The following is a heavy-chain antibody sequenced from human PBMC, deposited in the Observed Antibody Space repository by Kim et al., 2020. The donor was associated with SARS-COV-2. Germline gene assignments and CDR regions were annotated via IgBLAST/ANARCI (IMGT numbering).Heavy chain of an antibody. D-gene: IGHD5-18*01. J-gene: IGHJ4*02. CDR1: GFTVSSNY. V-gene: IGHV3-53*04. Sequence: GGSLRLSCAASGFTVSSNYMSWVRQAPGKGLEWVSVIYSGGSTYYADSVKGRFTISRHNSKNTLYLQMNSLRAEDTAVYYCAREMGRLPRPAHRGYSYGSGYFDYGGQGTLVTVSS. CDR2: IYSGGST. CDR3: AREMGRLPRPAHRGYSYGSGYFDY.